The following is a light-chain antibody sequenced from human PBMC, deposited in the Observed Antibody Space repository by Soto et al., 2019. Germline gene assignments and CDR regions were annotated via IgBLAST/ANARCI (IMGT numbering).Light chain of an antibody. CDR1: SSDVGGYNY. J-gene: IGLJ1*01. CDR2: DVS. Sequence: QSALTQPASVSGSPGQSITISCTGTSSDVGGYNYVSWYQQHPGKAPKLMIYDVSELPSGVSNRFSGSKSGNTASLTISGLQAEDEADYYCSSYTSSNILYVFGTGTKLTVL. CDR3: SSYTSSNILYV. V-gene: IGLV2-14*01.